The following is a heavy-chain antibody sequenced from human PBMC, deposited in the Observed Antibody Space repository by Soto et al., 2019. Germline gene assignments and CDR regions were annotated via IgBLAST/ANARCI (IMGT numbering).Heavy chain of an antibody. D-gene: IGHD3-9*01. V-gene: IGHV4-59*01. J-gene: IGHJ6*02. CDR3: ARLSGYYLGYYGMDV. CDR1: GGSISSYY. Sequence: SETLSLTCTVSGGSISSYYWSWIRQPPGKGLEWIGYIYYSGSTNYNPSLKSRVTISVDTSKNQFSLKLSSVTAADTAVYYCARLSGYYLGYYGMDVWGQGTTVTVSS. CDR2: IYYSGST.